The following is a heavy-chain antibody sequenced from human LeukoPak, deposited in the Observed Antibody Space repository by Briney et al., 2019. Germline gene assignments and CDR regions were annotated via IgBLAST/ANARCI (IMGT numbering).Heavy chain of an antibody. CDR3: ARHYCSGGSYYGLGNY. Sequence: SETLSLTCTVSGGSISNYYWSWIRQPPGKGLEWIGHLYYTGRTNYNPSLKSRVTISVDTSKNQFSLKVTSVTAADTAVYYCARHYCSGGSYYGLGNYWGQGTLVTVSS. CDR2: LYYTGRT. D-gene: IGHD2-15*01. CDR1: GGSISNYY. J-gene: IGHJ4*02. V-gene: IGHV4-59*08.